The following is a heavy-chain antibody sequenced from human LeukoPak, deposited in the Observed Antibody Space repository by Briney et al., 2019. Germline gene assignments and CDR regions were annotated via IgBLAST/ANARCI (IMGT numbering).Heavy chain of an antibody. CDR1: GFTFTSSA. CDR3: AAGSSSWLDAFDI. V-gene: IGHV1-58*02. CDR2: IVVGSGNT. D-gene: IGHD6-13*01. Sequence: GTSVKVSCKASGFTFTSSAMQWVRQARGQRLEWIGWIVVGSGNTNYAQKFQERVTITRDMSTSTAYMEQSSLRSEDTAVYYCAAGSSSWLDAFDIWGQGTMVTVSS. J-gene: IGHJ3*02.